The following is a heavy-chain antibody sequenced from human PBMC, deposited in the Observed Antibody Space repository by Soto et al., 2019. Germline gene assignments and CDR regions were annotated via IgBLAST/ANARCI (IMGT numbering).Heavy chain of an antibody. CDR2: SSPMFGAA. D-gene: IGHD3-10*01. J-gene: IGHJ4*02. Sequence: QVQLVQSGAEMKKPGSSVKVSCQSSGGTFNTYAMNWVRQAPGQGPEWMGDSSPMFGAANYAPKFQGRVTITADESKGTSYMQLSSLTSEDTALYFCAREVQVHTPAFVYWGQGTLVTVSS. V-gene: IGHV1-69*19. CDR1: GGTFNTYA. CDR3: AREVQVHTPAFVY.